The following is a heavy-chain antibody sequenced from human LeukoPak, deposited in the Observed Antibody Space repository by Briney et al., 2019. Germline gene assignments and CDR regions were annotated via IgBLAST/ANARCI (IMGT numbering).Heavy chain of an antibody. J-gene: IGHJ4*02. CDR1: GGSISSYY. CDR2: IYYSGST. V-gene: IGHV4-59*01. D-gene: IGHD3-22*01. Sequence: SETLSLTCTVSGGSISSYYWSWIRQPPGKGLEWIGYIYYSGSTNYNPSLKSRVTISVDTSKNQFSLKLSFVTAADTAVYYCARDRVGYYDSSAAREFDYWGQGTLVTVSS. CDR3: ARDRVGYYDSSAAREFDY.